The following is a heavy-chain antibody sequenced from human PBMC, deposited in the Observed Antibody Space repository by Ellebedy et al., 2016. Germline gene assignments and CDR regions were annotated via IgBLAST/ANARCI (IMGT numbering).Heavy chain of an antibody. CDR1: GGSVSGHP. J-gene: IGHJ3*02. CDR2: IYYSAST. V-gene: IGHV4-59*02. CDR3: ARGNLFDI. Sequence: SETLSLTXSVSGGSVSGHPWSWIRQPPGKKLEWNGNIYYSASTYYNPSLKSRVTISVDTSKNQFSLNLTSVTAADTAAYYCARGNLFDIWGQGTIVTVSS.